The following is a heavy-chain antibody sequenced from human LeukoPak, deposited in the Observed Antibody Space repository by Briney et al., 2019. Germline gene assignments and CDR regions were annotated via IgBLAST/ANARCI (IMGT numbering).Heavy chain of an antibody. J-gene: IGHJ3*02. V-gene: IGHV3-23*01. Sequence: HPGGSLRLSCAASGFTFSNYGLSWVRQAPGKGLEWVSGITGSGGSTYYADSVKGRFTISRDNSKNTLYLQMNSLRAEDTAVYYCAKDRLFIVVVPAEAFDIWGQGTMVTVSS. CDR2: ITGSGGST. CDR3: AKDRLFIVVVPAEAFDI. D-gene: IGHD2-2*01. CDR1: GFTFSNYG.